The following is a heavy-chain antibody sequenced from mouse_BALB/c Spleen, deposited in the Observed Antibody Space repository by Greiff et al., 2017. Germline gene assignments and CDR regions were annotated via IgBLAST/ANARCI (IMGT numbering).Heavy chain of an antibody. D-gene: IGHD2-3*01. CDR1: GYTFTSYT. V-gene: IGHV1-4*02. Sequence: VKLMESAAELARPGASVKMSCKASGYTFTSYTMHWVKQRPGQGLEWIGYINPSSGYTEYNQKFKDKTTLTADKSSSTAYMQLSSLTSEDSAVYYCARLGWLLLMDYWGQGTSVTVSS. J-gene: IGHJ4*01. CDR3: ARLGWLLLMDY. CDR2: INPSSGYT.